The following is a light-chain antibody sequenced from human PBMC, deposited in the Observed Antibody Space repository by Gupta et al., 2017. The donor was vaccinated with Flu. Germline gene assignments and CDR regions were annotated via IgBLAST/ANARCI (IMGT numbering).Light chain of an antibody. CDR3: QSYDSSNWV. J-gene: IGLJ3*02. CDR1: SGSIASIY. CDR2: EDN. Sequence: TVTISCTRSSGSIASIYVQWYQQRPGSSPTTVIYEDNQRPSGVPDRFSGSIDSSSNSASLTISGLKTEDEADYYCQSYDSSNWVFGGGTKLTVL. V-gene: IGLV6-57*01.